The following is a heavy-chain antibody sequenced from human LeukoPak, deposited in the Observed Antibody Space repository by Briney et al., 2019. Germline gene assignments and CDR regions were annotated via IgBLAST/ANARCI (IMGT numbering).Heavy chain of an antibody. CDR3: ARHLSGVRGYTYGRGIDY. CDR2: IKKDGSEK. Sequence: PGGSLRLSCAASGFTFSSYWMSWVRQAPGKGLEWVANIKKDGSEKYYVDSVKGRFTISRDNAKKSLYLQMNSLRAEDTAVYYCARHLSGVRGYTYGRGIDYWGQGTLVTVSS. D-gene: IGHD5-18*01. V-gene: IGHV3-7*01. CDR1: GFTFSSYW. J-gene: IGHJ4*02.